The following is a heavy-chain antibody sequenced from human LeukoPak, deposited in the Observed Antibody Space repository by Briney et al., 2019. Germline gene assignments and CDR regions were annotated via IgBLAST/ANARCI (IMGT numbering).Heavy chain of an antibody. CDR1: GFTFDDYA. V-gene: IGHV3-43D*04. CDR2: ISWDGGST. CDR3: AKDIYDTGITGTDFDY. Sequence: GGSLRLSCAASGFTFDDYAMHWVRQAPGKGLEWVSLISWDGGSTYYADSVKGRFTISRDNSKNSLYLQMNSLRAEDTALYYCAKDIYDTGITGTDFDYWGQGTLVTVSS. J-gene: IGHJ4*02. D-gene: IGHD1-20*01.